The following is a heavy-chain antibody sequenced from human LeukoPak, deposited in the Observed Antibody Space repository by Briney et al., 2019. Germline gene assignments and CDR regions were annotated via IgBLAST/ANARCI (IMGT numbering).Heavy chain of an antibody. V-gene: IGHV1-46*01. D-gene: IGHD1-26*01. J-gene: IGHJ5*02. CDR1: GYTFTSYY. Sequence: ASVKVSCKASGYTFTSYYMHWVRQAPGQGLEWMGIINPSGGSTSYEQKFQGRVTMTMDTATSTVYMELSSLRSEDTAVYYCARALYSGSYYHWFDPWGQGTLVTVSS. CDR3: ARALYSGSYYHWFDP. CDR2: INPSGGST.